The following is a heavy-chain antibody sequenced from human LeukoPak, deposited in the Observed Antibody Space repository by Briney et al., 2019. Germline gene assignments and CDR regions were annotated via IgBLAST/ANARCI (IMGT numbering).Heavy chain of an antibody. CDR2: IYYSGST. V-gene: IGHV4-59*01. CDR3: AREMVPRDAFDI. Sequence: SETLSLTCTVSGGSISSNYWSWIRQPPGKGLEWIGYIYYSGSTNYNPSLKSRVTISVDTSKTQFSLKLSSVTAADTAVYYRAREMVPRDAFDIWGQGTMVTISS. CDR1: GGSISSNY. D-gene: IGHD3-10*01. J-gene: IGHJ3*02.